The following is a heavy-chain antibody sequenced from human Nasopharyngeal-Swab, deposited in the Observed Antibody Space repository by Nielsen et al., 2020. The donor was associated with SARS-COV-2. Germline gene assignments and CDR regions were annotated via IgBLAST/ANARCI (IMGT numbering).Heavy chain of an antibody. CDR1: GFTFSSYS. D-gene: IGHD1-26*01. CDR3: ARGGSYYNYFDY. V-gene: IGHV3-21*01. CDR2: ISSSSSYI. J-gene: IGHJ4*02. Sequence: GSLRPSCAASGFTFSSYSMNWVRQAPGKGLEWVSSISSSSSYIYYADSVKGRFTISRDNAKNSLYLQMNSLRAEDTAVYYCARGGSYYNYFDYWGQGTLVTVSS.